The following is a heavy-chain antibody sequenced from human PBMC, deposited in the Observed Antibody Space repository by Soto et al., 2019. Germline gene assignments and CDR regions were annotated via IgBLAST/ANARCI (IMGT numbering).Heavy chain of an antibody. J-gene: IGHJ6*02. CDR1: GGTFSSYA. D-gene: IGHD2-2*01. CDR3: ARSQGSSTSLEIYDYYYYGMDV. CDR2: IIPISDTT. Sequence: QVQLVQSGAEVKKPGSSVKVSCKASGGTFSSYAISWVRQAPGQGLEWRGGIIPISDTTNYAQKFQGRVTITADEYTSSAYKELSSLRSESTAVYYCARSQGSSTSLEIYDYYYYGMDVWGQGTTVTVSS. V-gene: IGHV1-69*01.